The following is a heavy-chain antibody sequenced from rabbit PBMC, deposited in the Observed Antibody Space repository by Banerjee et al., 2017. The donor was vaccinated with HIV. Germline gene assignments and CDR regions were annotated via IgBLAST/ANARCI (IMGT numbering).Heavy chain of an antibody. CDR3: ARATMIMVLSL. D-gene: IGHD2-1*01. V-gene: IGHV1S45*01. Sequence: QEQLEESGGGLVQPGGSLTLTCTASGFTLSSYWICWVRQAPGKGLEWIACIGTGSGSTYYASWAKGRFTISKTSSTTVTLQMTSLTAADTATYFCARATMIMVLSLWGPGTLVTVS. CDR1: GFTLSSYW. J-gene: IGHJ6*01. CDR2: IGTGSGST.